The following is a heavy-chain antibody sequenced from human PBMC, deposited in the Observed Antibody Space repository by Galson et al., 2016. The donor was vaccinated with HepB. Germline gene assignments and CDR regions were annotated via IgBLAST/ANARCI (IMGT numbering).Heavy chain of an antibody. CDR1: GFTFSSYS. CDR3: AKDRWYSLSPGAFDV. CDR2: IGASGNST. J-gene: IGHJ3*01. Sequence: SLRLSCAASGFTFSSYSMSWVRQTRGKGLEWVAVIGASGNSTFYVEVVRGRFSVSRDNTKNTLFLQMDRLRGEDTAVYYCAKDRWYSLSPGAFDVWGQGTTVTVSS. V-gene: IGHV3-23*01. D-gene: IGHD4-23*01.